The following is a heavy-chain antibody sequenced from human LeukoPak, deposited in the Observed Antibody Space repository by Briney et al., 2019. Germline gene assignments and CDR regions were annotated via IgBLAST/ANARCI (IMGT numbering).Heavy chain of an antibody. CDR1: GFSFSRYN. CDR3: ARDRSCGY. CDR2: ISSSSSYI. D-gene: IGHD2-21*01. Sequence: PGGSLRLSCAASGFSFSRYNMHWVRQAPGKGLEWVSSISSSSSYIYYADSVKGRFTISRDNAKNSLYLQMNSLRAEDTAVYYCARDRSCGYWGQGTLVTVSS. J-gene: IGHJ4*02. V-gene: IGHV3-21*01.